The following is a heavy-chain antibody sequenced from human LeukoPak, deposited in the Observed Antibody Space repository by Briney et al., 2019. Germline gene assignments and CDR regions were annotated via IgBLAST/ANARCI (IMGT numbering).Heavy chain of an antibody. V-gene: IGHV1-69*05. CDR2: VVPLLGSP. D-gene: IGHD1-1*01. CDR1: GGDFSAYT. J-gene: IGHJ4*02. CDR3: AREVGTGTLDD. Sequence: SVKVSCKPSGGDFSAYTMTWLRQAPGQGLEWMGGVVPLLGSPDYAQKFQDRLTITTDESTNTAYMELHSLRSEDTAVYYCAREVGTGTLDDWGQGTLVIVSS.